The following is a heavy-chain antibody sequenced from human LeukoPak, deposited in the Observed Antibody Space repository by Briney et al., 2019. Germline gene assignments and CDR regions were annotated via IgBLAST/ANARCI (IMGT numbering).Heavy chain of an antibody. Sequence: GRSLRLSXAASGFTFHDYAMHWVRQAPGKGLEWVSGISWNGGTIYYADSVKGRFTISRDNAKNSLYLQMNSLRPEDMALYYCAKGPTYSSSSLFDYWGQEILVAVSS. J-gene: IGHJ4*02. D-gene: IGHD6-6*01. CDR1: GFTFHDYA. V-gene: IGHV3-9*03. CDR2: ISWNGGTI. CDR3: AKGPTYSSSSLFDY.